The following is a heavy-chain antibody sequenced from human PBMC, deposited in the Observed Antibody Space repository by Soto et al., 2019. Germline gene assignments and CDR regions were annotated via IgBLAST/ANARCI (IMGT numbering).Heavy chain of an antibody. D-gene: IGHD1-7*01. CDR1: GFTFSSYD. CDR3: ARAPSGTGTTPFYYYYYYMDV. J-gene: IGHJ6*03. CDR2: IGTAGDT. Sequence: VQLVESGGGLVQPGGSLRLSCAASGFTFSSYDMHWVRQATGKGLEWVSAIGTAGDTYYPGSVKGRFTISRENAKNSLYLQMNSLRAGDTAVYYCARAPSGTGTTPFYYYYYYMDVWGKGTTVTVSS. V-gene: IGHV3-13*01.